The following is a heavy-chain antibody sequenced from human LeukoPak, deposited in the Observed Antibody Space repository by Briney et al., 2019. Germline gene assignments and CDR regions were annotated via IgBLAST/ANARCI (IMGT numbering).Heavy chain of an antibody. V-gene: IGHV3-30*18. CDR2: ISYDGSNK. Sequence: GGSLRLSCAASGFTFNSYSMNWVRQAPGKGLEWVAVISYDGSNKYYADSVKGRFTISRDNSNNTLYPQMNSLRAEDTAVYYCAKGSRSSGHYSDYWGQGTLVTVSS. CDR3: AKGSRSSGHYSDY. J-gene: IGHJ4*02. D-gene: IGHD3-22*01. CDR1: GFTFNSYS.